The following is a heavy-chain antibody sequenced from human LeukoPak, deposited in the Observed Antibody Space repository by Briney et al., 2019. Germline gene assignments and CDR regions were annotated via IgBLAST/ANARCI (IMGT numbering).Heavy chain of an antibody. V-gene: IGHV1-2*02. CDR3: ARGGYSSSWSRPAAFDP. CDR1: LYTFTRYY. CDR2: INPKSGGT. D-gene: IGHD6-13*01. Sequence: ASVHVSCKASLYTFTRYYMHWVRQAPRQGLEWMGWINPKSGGTNYPQKFQGRITMTRDTSISTAYMELRRLRSDDTAVYYCARGGYSSSWSRPAAFDPWGQGTLVTVSS. J-gene: IGHJ5*02.